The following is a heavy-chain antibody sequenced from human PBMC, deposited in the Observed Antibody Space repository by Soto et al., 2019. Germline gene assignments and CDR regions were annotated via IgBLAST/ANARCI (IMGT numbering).Heavy chain of an antibody. CDR2: IYHSGNT. J-gene: IGHJ5*02. V-gene: IGHV4-30-2*01. CDR1: GGSISSGGYS. CDR3: ARAPRP. Sequence: HLQLQESGSGLVKPSQTLSLTCSVSGGSISSGGYSWRWIRQPPGKGLEWNGYIYHSGNTYYNPSLKRRVTISVDRSKNQFSLKLNSVTAADTAVYYCARAPRPWGQGAMVTVSS.